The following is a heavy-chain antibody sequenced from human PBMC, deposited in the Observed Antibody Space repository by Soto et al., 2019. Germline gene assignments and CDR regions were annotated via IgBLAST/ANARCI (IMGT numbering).Heavy chain of an antibody. V-gene: IGHV3-48*04. Sequence: EVQLVESGGGLVQPGGSLRLSCAASGFTFSYYSINWARQAPGKGLAWISYITGSRSRISYVDSVMGRFTISRDNDKNLLYLQMNSLRAEDTAVYYCARDSGWAFDMWGQGTMVTCSS. J-gene: IGHJ3*02. CDR2: ITGSRSRI. CDR1: GFTFSYYS. CDR3: ARDSGWAFDM.